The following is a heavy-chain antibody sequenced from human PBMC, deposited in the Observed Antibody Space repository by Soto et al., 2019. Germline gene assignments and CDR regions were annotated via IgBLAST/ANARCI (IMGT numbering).Heavy chain of an antibody. J-gene: IGHJ4*02. CDR2: IYYSGST. V-gene: IGHV4-59*01. D-gene: IGHD6-13*01. Sequence: PSETLSLTCTVSGGSISRYYWSWIRQPPGKGLQYIGYIYYSGSTNYNPSLKSRVTMSLDTSKNQFSLKLISVTSADTAVYYCTRDSSSWYWPIAYWGQGTLVTVSS. CDR1: GGSISRYY. CDR3: TRDSSSWYWPIAY.